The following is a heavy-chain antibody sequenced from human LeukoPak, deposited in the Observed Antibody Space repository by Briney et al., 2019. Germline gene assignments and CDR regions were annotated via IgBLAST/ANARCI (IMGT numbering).Heavy chain of an antibody. D-gene: IGHD1-26*01. Sequence: GGSLRLSCAASGFTVSSNYMSWVRQAPGKGLEWVSVIYSGGSTYYADSVKGRFTISRDNSKNTLYLQMNSLRAEDTAVYYCATDRNSGKYYDYWGQGTLVTVSS. CDR2: IYSGGST. V-gene: IGHV3-53*01. J-gene: IGHJ4*02. CDR1: GFTVSSNY. CDR3: ATDRNSGKYYDY.